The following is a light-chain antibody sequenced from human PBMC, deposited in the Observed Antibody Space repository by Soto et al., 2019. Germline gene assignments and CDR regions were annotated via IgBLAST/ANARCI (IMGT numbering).Light chain of an antibody. CDR1: RDVGSD. V-gene: IGKV1-39*01. J-gene: IGKJ4*01. Sequence: QMNHSPSSLSASVGEKIIITCRASRDVGSDVSWYQQKPGQAPKLLIYAASNLYTGIPSRFSGSGSGTDFTLTISSLQPEDFATYYCQQSYIAPLTFGGGTKVDIK. CDR2: AAS. CDR3: QQSYIAPLT.